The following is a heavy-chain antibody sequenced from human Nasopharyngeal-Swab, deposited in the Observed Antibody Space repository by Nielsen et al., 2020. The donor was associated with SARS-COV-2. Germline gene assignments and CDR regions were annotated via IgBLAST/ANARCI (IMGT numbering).Heavy chain of an antibody. D-gene: IGHD3-22*01. CDR1: GFTFSSYS. CDR3: AGSLYYYDSSGYPSSYYFDY. J-gene: IGHJ4*02. Sequence: GESLKISCAASGFTFSSYSMNWVRQAPGKGLEWVSYISSSSSTIYYADSVKGRFTISRDNAKNSLYLQMNSLRAEDTAVYYCAGSLYYYDSSGYPSSYYFDYWGQGTLVTVSS. CDR2: ISSSSSTI. V-gene: IGHV3-48*01.